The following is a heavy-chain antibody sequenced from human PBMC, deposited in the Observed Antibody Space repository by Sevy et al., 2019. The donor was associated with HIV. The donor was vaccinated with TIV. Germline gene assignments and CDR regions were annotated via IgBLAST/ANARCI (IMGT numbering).Heavy chain of an antibody. J-gene: IGHJ6*02. CDR2: IYTSRST. Sequence: SETLSLTCTVSGGSISSGSYYWSWIRQPAGKGLEWIGRIYTSRSTNYNPSLKSRVTVSVHTSKNQFSLKLSSVTAADTAVYYCAGGQLLYSGYDSYYYYGVDVWGQGTTVTVSS. V-gene: IGHV4-61*02. CDR1: GGSISSGSYY. D-gene: IGHD5-12*01. CDR3: AGGQLLYSGYDSYYYYGVDV.